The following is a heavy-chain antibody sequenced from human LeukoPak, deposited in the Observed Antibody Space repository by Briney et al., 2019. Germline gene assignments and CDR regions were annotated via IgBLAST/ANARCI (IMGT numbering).Heavy chain of an antibody. CDR3: VRGYDFWSGPV. V-gene: IGHV1-8*01. D-gene: IGHD3-3*01. CDR1: GYTFTTYD. Sequence: GASVKVSCKASGYTFTTYDINWVRQATGQGLEWMGWMNHNSGNTDYAQKFQGRVTMTRSTSISTAYMELSSLRSEDTAVYYCVRGYDFWSGPVWGQGTLVTVSS. CDR2: MNHNSGNT. J-gene: IGHJ4*02.